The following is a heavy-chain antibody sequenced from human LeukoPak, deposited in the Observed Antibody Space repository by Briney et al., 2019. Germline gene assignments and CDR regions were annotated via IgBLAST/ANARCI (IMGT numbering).Heavy chain of an antibody. J-gene: IGHJ4*02. CDR3: ARDLAGPFDY. CDR1: GGSVSSGSYY. V-gene: IGHV4-61*01. CDR2: IYYSGST. Sequence: KASETLSLTCTVSGGSVSSGSYYWSWIRQPPGKGLEWIGYIYYSGSTNYNPSLKSRVTISVDTSKNQFSLKLSSVTAADTAVYYCARDLAGPFDYWGQGTLVTVSS.